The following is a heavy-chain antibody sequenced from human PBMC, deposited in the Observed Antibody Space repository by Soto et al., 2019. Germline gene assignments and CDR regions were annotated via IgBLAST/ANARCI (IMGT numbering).Heavy chain of an antibody. CDR3: ARSITMVWANFDY. J-gene: IGHJ4*02. Sequence: SQTLSLTCAISGDSVSSNSAAWNWIRQYPSRGLEWLGRTYYRSKWYNDYAVSVKSQITINPDTSKNQFSLQLNSVTPEDTAVYYCARSITMVWANFDYWGQGTLVTVSS. D-gene: IGHD3-10*01. V-gene: IGHV6-1*01. CDR1: GDSVSSNSAA. CDR2: TYYRSKWYN.